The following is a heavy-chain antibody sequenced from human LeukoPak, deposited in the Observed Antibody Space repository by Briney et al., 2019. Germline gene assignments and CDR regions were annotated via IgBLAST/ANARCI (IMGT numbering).Heavy chain of an antibody. CDR2: ISYDGSNK. CDR3: AKGRGDLRAYFDY. V-gene: IGHV3-30*18. D-gene: IGHD4-17*01. Sequence: PGGSLRLSCAASGFTFSSYGMHWVRQAPGKGLEGVAVISYDGSNKYYADSVKGRFTISRDNSKNTLYLQMNSLRAEDTAVYYCAKGRGDLRAYFDYWGQGTLVTVSS. CDR1: GFTFSSYG. J-gene: IGHJ4*02.